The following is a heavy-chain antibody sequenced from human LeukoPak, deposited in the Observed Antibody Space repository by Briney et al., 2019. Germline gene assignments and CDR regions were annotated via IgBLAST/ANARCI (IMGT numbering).Heavy chain of an antibody. D-gene: IGHD3-3*01. CDR3: ARSDWFDP. CDR2: IKGDGSVT. Sequence: GGSLRLSCAASGFSFRNAWMHWVRQAPGKGLVWVSRIKGDGSVTVYADSVKGRFAISRDNAKNTLYLQMNSLRVEDTAVYYCARSDWFDPWGQGTLVTISS. CDR1: GFSFRNAW. V-gene: IGHV3-74*01. J-gene: IGHJ5*02.